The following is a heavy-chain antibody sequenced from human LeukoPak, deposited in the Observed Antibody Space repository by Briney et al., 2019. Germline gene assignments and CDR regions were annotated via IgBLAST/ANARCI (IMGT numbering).Heavy chain of an antibody. J-gene: IGHJ4*02. CDR2: ISGSGGST. CDR3: AKTKDDNSGYYDY. Sequence: GGSLRLSCAASGFTFSSYAMSWVRQAPGKGLEWVSAISGSGGSTYYADSVKGRFSISRDNSKNTLHLQMNSLRAEDTAVYYCAKTKDDNSGYYDYWGQGTLVTVSS. CDR1: GFTFSSYA. D-gene: IGHD3-22*01. V-gene: IGHV3-23*01.